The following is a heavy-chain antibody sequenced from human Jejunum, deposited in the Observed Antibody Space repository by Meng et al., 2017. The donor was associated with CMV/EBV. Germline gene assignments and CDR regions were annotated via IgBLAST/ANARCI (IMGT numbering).Heavy chain of an antibody. CDR3: AHFVGGYYPSRPDY. CDR2: IYRGDDK. J-gene: IGHJ4*02. V-gene: IGHV2-5*02. D-gene: IGHD1-26*01. CDR1: GFSPSTSGEG. Sequence: TLKWSDPRLVKPTQTLTLTCSCSGFSPSTSGEGVGWIRQPPGKALEWLALIYRGDDKRYSPSLNSRLTIAKDTSKNEVVLTLTNMGPIDTGTYYCAHFVGGYYPSRPDYWGQGTLVTVSS.